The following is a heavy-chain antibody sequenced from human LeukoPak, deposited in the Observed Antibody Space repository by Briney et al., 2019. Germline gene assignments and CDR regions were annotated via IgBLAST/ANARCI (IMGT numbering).Heavy chain of an antibody. D-gene: IGHD3-3*01. CDR1: GFTFSSYG. CDR2: ISYDGSNK. J-gene: IGHJ4*02. V-gene: IGHV3-30*03. Sequence: GGSLRLSCAASGFTFSSYGMHWVRQAPGKGLEWVAVISYDGSNKYYADSVKGRFTISRDNSKNTLYLQMNSLRAEDTAVYYCARDFYDFWSGIGGYWGQGTLVTVSS. CDR3: ARDFYDFWSGIGGY.